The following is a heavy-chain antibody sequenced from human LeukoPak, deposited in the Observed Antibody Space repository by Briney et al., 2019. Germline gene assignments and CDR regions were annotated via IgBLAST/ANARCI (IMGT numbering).Heavy chain of an antibody. D-gene: IGHD3-10*01. CDR3: ARSHGSGSYYNLNDY. Sequence: GSLRLSCAASGFTFSSYAMSWVRQAPGKGLEWIGYVYYSGSTDYNPSLRSRVTISVDTSKNQFSLKVTAVTAADTAVYYCARSHGSGSYYNLNDYWGQGTLVTVSS. CDR1: GFTFSSYA. V-gene: IGHV4-59*01. CDR2: VYYSGST. J-gene: IGHJ4*02.